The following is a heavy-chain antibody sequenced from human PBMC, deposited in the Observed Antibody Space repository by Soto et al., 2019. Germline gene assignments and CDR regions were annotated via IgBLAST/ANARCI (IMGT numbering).Heavy chain of an antibody. CDR1: GGTFSSYA. D-gene: IGHD5-12*01. V-gene: IGHV1-69*13. J-gene: IGHJ3*02. CDR3: ARAEVATTPEGAFDI. Sequence: SVKVSCKASGGTFSSYAISWVRQAPGQGLEWMGGIIPIFGTANYAQKFQGRVTITADESTSTAYMELSSLRSEDTAEYYCARAEVATTPEGAFDIWGQGTMVTVSS. CDR2: IIPIFGTA.